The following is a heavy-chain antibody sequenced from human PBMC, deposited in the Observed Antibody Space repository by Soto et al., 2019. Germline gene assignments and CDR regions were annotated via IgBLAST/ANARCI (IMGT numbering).Heavy chain of an antibody. Sequence: GASVKVSCKVSGYTLTELSMHWVRQAPGKGLEWMGGFDPEDGETIYAQKFQGRVTMTEDTSTDTAYMELSSLRSEDTAVYYCATDSSTIFGVVTDYYGMDVWGQGTTVTVSS. CDR1: GYTLTELS. V-gene: IGHV1-24*01. CDR3: ATDSSTIFGVVTDYYGMDV. J-gene: IGHJ6*02. CDR2: FDPEDGET. D-gene: IGHD3-3*01.